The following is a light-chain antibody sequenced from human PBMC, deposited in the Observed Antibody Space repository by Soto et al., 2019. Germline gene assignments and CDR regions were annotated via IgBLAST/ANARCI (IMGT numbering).Light chain of an antibody. J-gene: IGLJ3*02. Sequence: QSALTQPASVSGSPGQSIAISCTGTSSDVGDYNFVSWYQHHPGKAPKLMIYDVSDRPSGVSNRFSGSKSGNTASLTSSGLQAEDEADYYCTSYTSSSTWVFGGGTKVTVL. CDR1: SSDVGDYNF. V-gene: IGLV2-14*03. CDR3: TSYTSSSTWV. CDR2: DVS.